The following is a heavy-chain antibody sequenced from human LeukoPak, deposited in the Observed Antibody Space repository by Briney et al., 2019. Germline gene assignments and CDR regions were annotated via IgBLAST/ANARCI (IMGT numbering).Heavy chain of an antibody. Sequence: GRCLRPSCAAAEFTFTTYGVRSARHAPGKGLEWVAFIYYDGSNIYYADYVKGRFTISRDISKNTLYLQMDSLRAEDTAIYYCARDWKTNSFDYWGQGTLVTVSS. D-gene: IGHD1-1*01. CDR3: ARDWKTNSFDY. CDR2: IYYDGSNI. CDR1: EFTFTTYG. V-gene: IGHV3-33*01. J-gene: IGHJ4*02.